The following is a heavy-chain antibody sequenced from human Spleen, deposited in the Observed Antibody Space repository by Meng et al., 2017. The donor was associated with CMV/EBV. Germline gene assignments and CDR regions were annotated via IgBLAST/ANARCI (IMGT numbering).Heavy chain of an antibody. CDR1: GYSISSGYY. V-gene: IGHV4-38-2*02. Sequence: SETLSLTCTVSGYSISSGYYWGWIRQPPGKGLEWIGSIYHSGSTYYNPSLKSRVTISVDTSKNQFSLKLSSVTAADTAVYYCARDRTYWSPYYGMDAWGQGTTVTVSS. CDR3: ARDRTYWSPYYGMDA. J-gene: IGHJ6*02. D-gene: IGHD1-1*01. CDR2: IYHSGST.